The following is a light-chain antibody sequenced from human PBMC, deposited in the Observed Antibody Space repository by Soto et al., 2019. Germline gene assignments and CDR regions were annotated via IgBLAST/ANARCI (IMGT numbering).Light chain of an antibody. V-gene: IGKV3-15*01. Sequence: EIVMTQSPATLSLSPGERATLSCRASQTIIRNLAWYQQKPGQAPMLLIYTTSSRATGVPAKFSGSGSGAEFTLTIDSLKYEDFVLYYCQQYNSWPRTFGQGTKVDIK. J-gene: IGKJ1*01. CDR3: QQYNSWPRT. CDR2: TTS. CDR1: QTIIRN.